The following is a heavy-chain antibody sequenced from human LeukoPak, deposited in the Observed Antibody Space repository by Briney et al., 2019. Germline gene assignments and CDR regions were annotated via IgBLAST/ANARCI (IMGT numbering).Heavy chain of an antibody. CDR2: ITGSGDAT. V-gene: IGHV3-23*01. CDR1: GVTFSTFS. D-gene: IGHD3-10*01. J-gene: IGHJ5*02. Sequence: GGSLRLSCAASGVTFSTFSMTWVRQAPGEGLEWGSTITGSGDATYYADSVKGRFTISRDNSKNTLYLQMNSLRAEDTALYYCAKFGGSGSLNWFDPWGQGTLVTVSS. CDR3: AKFGGSGSLNWFDP.